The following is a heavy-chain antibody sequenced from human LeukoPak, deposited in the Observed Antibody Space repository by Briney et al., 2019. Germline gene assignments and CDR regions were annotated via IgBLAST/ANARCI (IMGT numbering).Heavy chain of an antibody. Sequence: ASVKVSCKASGYTFTGYYMHWVRQAPGQGLEWMGWINPNSGGTNYAQKFQGRVTMTRDTSISTAYMELSRLRSDDTAVYYCASGPDDFWSGSNWFDPWGQGTLVTVSS. CDR2: INPNSGGT. CDR1: GYTFTGYY. D-gene: IGHD3-3*01. CDR3: ASGPDDFWSGSNWFDP. V-gene: IGHV1-2*02. J-gene: IGHJ5*02.